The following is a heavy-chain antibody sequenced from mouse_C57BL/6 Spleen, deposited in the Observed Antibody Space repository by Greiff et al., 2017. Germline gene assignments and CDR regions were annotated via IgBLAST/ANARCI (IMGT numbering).Heavy chain of an antibody. V-gene: IGHV1-4*01. CDR1: GYTFTSYM. CDR2: INPSSGYT. Sequence: VQLQQSGAELARPGASVKMSCKASGYTFTSYMMHWVKQRPGQGLEWIGYINPSSGYTKYNQKFKDKATLTADKSSSTAYMQLSSLTSEDSAVYYCARSGSKGYFDYWGQGTTLTVSS. CDR3: ARSGSKGYFDY. D-gene: IGHD2-5*01. J-gene: IGHJ2*01.